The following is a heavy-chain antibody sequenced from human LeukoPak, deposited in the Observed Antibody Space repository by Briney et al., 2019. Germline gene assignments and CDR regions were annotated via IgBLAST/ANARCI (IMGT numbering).Heavy chain of an antibody. Sequence: PGGSLRLSCAASGFTFSSYGMHWVRQAPGKGLEWVAVIWYDGSNKYYADSVKGRFTISRDNSKNTLYLQMNSLRAEDTAVYYCARGYDTTGYFSYWGQGTLVTVSS. CDR3: ARGYDTTGYFSY. J-gene: IGHJ4*02. CDR2: IWYDGSNK. CDR1: GFTFSSYG. V-gene: IGHV3-33*01. D-gene: IGHD3-22*01.